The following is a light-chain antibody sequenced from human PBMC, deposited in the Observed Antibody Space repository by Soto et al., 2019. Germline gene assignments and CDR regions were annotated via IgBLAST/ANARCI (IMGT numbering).Light chain of an antibody. CDR3: NSNTATNARV. CDR1: SSDIGGYRF. V-gene: IGLV2-14*03. Sequence: QSALTQPASVSGSPGQSITISCTGTSSDIGGYRFVSWYQQHPCKTPKLIIYEVSNRPSGVSNRFSGSKSGNTASLTISALQAEDEADYYCNSNTATNARVFGGGTKLTVL. J-gene: IGLJ2*01. CDR2: EVS.